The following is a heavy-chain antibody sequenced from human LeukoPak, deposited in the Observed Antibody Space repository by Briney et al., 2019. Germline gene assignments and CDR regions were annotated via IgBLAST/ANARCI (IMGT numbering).Heavy chain of an antibody. CDR1: GDSIRSYY. V-gene: IGHV4-59*08. D-gene: IGHD2-15*01. Sequence: SETLSLTCTVSGDSIRSYYWSWIRQPPGKGLEWIGYIYHSRGTMYNPSLKSRVTISVDTSKNQFSLKLSSVTAADTAVYYCARVLVVAATFWFDPWGQGTLVTVSS. CDR3: ARVLVVAATFWFDP. CDR2: IYHSRGT. J-gene: IGHJ5*02.